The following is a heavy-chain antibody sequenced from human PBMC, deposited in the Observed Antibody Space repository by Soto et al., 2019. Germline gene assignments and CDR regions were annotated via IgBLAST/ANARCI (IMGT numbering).Heavy chain of an antibody. J-gene: IGHJ4*02. V-gene: IGHV1-3*01. CDR1: GYTFTSYA. D-gene: IGHD6-13*01. Sequence: QVQLVQSGAEVKKPGASVKVSCKASGYTFTSYAMHWVRQAPGQRLEWMGWINAGNGNTKYSQKFQGRVTITRDTSASTAYMELSSLRSEGTAVYYCARGGIAAASDYWGQGTLVTVSS. CDR3: ARGGIAAASDY. CDR2: INAGNGNT.